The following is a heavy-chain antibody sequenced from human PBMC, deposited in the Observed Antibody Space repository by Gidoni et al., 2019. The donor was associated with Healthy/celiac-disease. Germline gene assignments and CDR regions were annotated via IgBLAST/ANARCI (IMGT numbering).Heavy chain of an antibody. CDR2: IYSGGST. J-gene: IGHJ6*02. Sequence: EVQLVESGGGLVQPGGSLRLSCAASGFTVSSNYMSWVRQAPGKGLEWVSVIYSGGSTYYADSVKGRFTISRHNSKNTLYLQMNSLRAEDTAVYYCAREKLWFGAQATYYYYGMDVWGQGTTVTVSS. CDR3: AREKLWFGAQATYYYYGMDV. V-gene: IGHV3-53*04. D-gene: IGHD3-10*01. CDR1: GFTVSSNY.